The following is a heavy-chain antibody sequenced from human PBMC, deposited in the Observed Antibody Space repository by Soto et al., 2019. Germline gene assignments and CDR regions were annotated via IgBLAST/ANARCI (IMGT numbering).Heavy chain of an antibody. V-gene: IGHV3-33*01. CDR2: IWYDGSQK. D-gene: IGHD6-19*01. CDR1: GFTFSHYG. Sequence: QVQLVESGGGVVQPGRSLRLSCVVSGFTFSHYGMHWVRQAPGKGLEWVAFIWYDGSQKYYGDAVKGRFTISRDDSKNTVYLEMNSLRADDTALYYCPRDDSFGWTQDYWGQGTLVTVSS. J-gene: IGHJ4*02. CDR3: PRDDSFGWTQDY.